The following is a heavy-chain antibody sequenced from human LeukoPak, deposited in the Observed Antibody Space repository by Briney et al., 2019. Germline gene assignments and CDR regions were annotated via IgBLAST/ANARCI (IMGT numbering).Heavy chain of an antibody. CDR2: ISGSGGST. CDR1: GFTFSSYA. V-gene: IGHV3-23*01. J-gene: IGHJ4*02. CDR3: AKIQASFYGGKARNYFDY. Sequence: GGSLRLSCPASGFTFSSYAMSWVRQAPGKGLEWVSAISGSGGSTYYADSVKGRFTISRDNSKNTLYLQMNSLRAEDTAVYYCAKIQASFYGGKARNYFDYWGQGTLVTVSS. D-gene: IGHD4-23*01.